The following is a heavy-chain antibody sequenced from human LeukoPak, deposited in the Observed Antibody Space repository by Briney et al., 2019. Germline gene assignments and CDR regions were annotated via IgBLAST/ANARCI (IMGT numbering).Heavy chain of an antibody. CDR1: GGTFSSYA. D-gene: IGHD3-3*01. CDR2: IIPIFGTA. CDR3: ARSNLHPKMKYYDFWSGYNYYYYMDV. V-gene: IGHV1-69*05. Sequence: SVKVSCKASGGTFSSYAISWVRQAPGQGLEWMGGIIPIFGTANYAQKFQGRVTITTDESTSTAYMDLSSLRSEDTAVYYCARSNLHPKMKYYDFWSGYNYYYYMDVWGKGTTVTVSS. J-gene: IGHJ6*03.